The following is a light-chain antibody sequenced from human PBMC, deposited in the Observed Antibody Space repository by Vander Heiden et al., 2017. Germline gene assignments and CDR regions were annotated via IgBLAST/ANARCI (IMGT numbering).Light chain of an antibody. J-gene: IGLJ2*01. CDR2: STN. CDR3: VLYMGSGISV. V-gene: IGLV8-61*01. Sequence: QTVVTQEPSFPASPGGTVTLTCGLSSGSVSTNYYPSWYQQTPGQSPRTLIYSTNTRSSGVPDRFSGSILGNTAALTITGAQADDESDYYCVLYMGSGISVFGGGTKLTVL. CDR1: SGSVSTNYY.